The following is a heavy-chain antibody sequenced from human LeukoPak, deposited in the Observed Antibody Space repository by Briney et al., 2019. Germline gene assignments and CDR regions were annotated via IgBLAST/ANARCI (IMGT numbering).Heavy chain of an antibody. CDR1: EVTFNEFT. V-gene: IGHV3-30*04. Sequence: GGSLRLSCEVSEVTFNEFTLHWIRQAPGKGLEWMAVISSDGTRKEHVDSVEGRFTISRDNSKNTLYLQMNNLGPDDTAVYFCGGGETENAFDVWGQGTMVIVSS. CDR3: GGGETENAFDV. D-gene: IGHD2-21*02. CDR2: ISSDGTRK. J-gene: IGHJ3*01.